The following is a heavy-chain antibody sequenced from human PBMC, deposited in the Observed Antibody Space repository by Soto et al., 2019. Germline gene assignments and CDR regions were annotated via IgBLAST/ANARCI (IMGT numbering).Heavy chain of an antibody. Sequence: SETLCLTCAVYGGSFSGYYWSWIRQPPGKGLEWIGEINHSGSTNYNPSLKSRVTISVDTSKNQFSLKLSSVTAADTAVYYCARGHDYDFLSGYYNYYYVMDVWGQGTTVTV. D-gene: IGHD3-3*01. V-gene: IGHV4-34*01. CDR1: GGSFSGYY. J-gene: IGHJ6*02. CDR2: INHSGST. CDR3: ARGHDYDFLSGYYNYYYVMDV.